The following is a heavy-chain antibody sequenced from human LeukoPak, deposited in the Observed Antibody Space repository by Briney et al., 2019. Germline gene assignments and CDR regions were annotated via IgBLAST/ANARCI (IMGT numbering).Heavy chain of an antibody. V-gene: IGHV1-18*01. CDR3: ASTAHPPLPGTGDY. CDR2: ISAQNGNT. J-gene: IGHJ4*02. CDR1: GYTFTRNG. Sequence: ASVKVSCKASGYTFTRNGISWVRLAPGQGLEWMGWISAQNGNTKYADKFQGRVTITTDESTSTAYMELSSLRSEDTAVYYCASTAHPPLPGTGDYWGQGTLVTVSS. D-gene: IGHD6-13*01.